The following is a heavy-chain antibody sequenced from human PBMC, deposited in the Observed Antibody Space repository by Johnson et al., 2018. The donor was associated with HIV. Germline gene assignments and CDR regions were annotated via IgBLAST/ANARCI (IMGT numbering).Heavy chain of an antibody. CDR2: IYSDGGT. CDR3: AREGRLGSYLGGVAFDI. V-gene: IGHV3-66*01. J-gene: IGHJ3*02. CDR1: GFSVSNTY. Sequence: VQLVESGGGLVQSGGSLRLSCGASGFSVSNTYMNWVRQAPGKGLEWVSVIYSDGGTYYADSVQGRFTLSRDNSKNTLYLQMNSLRAEDTAVYYCAREGRLGSYLGGVAFDIWGQGTMVTVSS. D-gene: IGHD1-26*01.